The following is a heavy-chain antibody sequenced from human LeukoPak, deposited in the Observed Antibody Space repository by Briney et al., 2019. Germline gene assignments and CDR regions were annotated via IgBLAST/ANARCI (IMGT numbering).Heavy chain of an antibody. Sequence: ASVKVSCKASGYTFTSYCMHWVRQAPGQGLEWMGIINPSGGSTSYAQKFQGRVTMTRDMSTSTVYMELSSLRSEDTAVYYCARWASGGWFDPWGQGTLVTVSS. J-gene: IGHJ5*02. V-gene: IGHV1-46*01. CDR1: GYTFTSYC. CDR2: INPSGGST. CDR3: ARWASGGWFDP. D-gene: IGHD1-26*01.